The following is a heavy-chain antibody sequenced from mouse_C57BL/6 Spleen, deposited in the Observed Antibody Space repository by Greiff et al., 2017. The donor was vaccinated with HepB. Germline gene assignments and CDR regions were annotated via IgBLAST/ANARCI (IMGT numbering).Heavy chain of an antibody. CDR3: ARLGGYYDYAMDY. Sequence: DVMLVESGGGLVQPGGSLKLSCAASGFTFSDYYMYWVRQTPEKRLEWVAYISNGGGSTYYPDTVKGRFTISRDNAKNTLYLQRSRLKSEDTAMYYCARLGGYYDYAMDYWGQGTSVTVSS. CDR2: ISNGGGST. CDR1: GFTFSDYY. D-gene: IGHD2-3*01. V-gene: IGHV5-12*01. J-gene: IGHJ4*01.